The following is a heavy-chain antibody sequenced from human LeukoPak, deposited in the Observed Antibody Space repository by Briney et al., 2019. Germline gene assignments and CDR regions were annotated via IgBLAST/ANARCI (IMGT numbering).Heavy chain of an antibody. CDR2: ITSSGSAI. CDR1: GFTFSDYY. J-gene: IGHJ3*02. V-gene: IGHV3-11*04. CDR3: ARAHKDAFDI. Sequence: KPGGSLRLSCAASGFTFSDYYMGWIRQAPGNSLEWVAYITSSGSAIYHADSVKGRFTISRDNAKNSLYLQMNTLRAEDTAVYYCARAHKDAFDIWGQGTMVTVSS.